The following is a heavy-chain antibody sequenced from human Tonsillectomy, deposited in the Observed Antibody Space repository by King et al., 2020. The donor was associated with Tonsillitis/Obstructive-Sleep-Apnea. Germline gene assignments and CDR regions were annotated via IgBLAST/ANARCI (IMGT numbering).Heavy chain of an antibody. V-gene: IGHV3-21*01. CDR3: ARHSRNGLYYFDS. J-gene: IGHJ4*02. CDR1: GFTFSSYS. CDR2: ISSSNTYI. D-gene: IGHD2-8*01. Sequence: VQLVESGGGLVKPGGSLRLSCAASGFTFSSYSMNWVRQAPGKGLEWVSSISSSNTYIYYADSVKGRFTISRDNAKNSVYLQMDSLRAEDTAVYYCARHSRNGLYYFDSWGQGTLVTVSS.